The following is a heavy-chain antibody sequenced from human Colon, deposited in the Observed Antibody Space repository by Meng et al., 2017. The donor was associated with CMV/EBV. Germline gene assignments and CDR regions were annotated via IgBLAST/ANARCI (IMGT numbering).Heavy chain of an antibody. D-gene: IGHD3-9*01. J-gene: IGHJ6*02. CDR3: ARVTIFARGYYYGMDV. CDR2: ISSSSSTI. Sequence: GESLEISCAASGFTFSSYSMNWVRQAPGEGLEWVAYISSSSSTIYYADSVKGRFTISRDNAKDSLYLQMNSLRAEDTAVYYCARVTIFARGYYYGMDVWGQGTTVTVSS. CDR1: GFTFSSYS. V-gene: IGHV3-48*04.